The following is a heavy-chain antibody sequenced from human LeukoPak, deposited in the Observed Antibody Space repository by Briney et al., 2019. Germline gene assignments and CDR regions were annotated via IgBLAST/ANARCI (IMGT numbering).Heavy chain of an antibody. D-gene: IGHD3-22*01. V-gene: IGHV3-73*01. J-gene: IGHJ3*02. CDR3: TRDRNYYDSSGYPDAFDI. CDR1: GFIFSDSA. CDR2: IRRKANNYAT. Sequence: GSLRLSCAASGFIFSDSAMHWVRQASGKGLEWVGRIRRKANNYATEYAASVKGRFTISRDDSKNTAYLQMNSLKTEDTAVYYCTRDRNYYDSSGYPDAFDIWGRGTMVTVSS.